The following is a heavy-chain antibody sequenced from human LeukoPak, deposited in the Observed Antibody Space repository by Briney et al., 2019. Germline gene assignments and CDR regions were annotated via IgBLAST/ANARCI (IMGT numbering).Heavy chain of an antibody. Sequence: SVKVSCKASGDTFSSSAINWVRQAPGLGLEWMGGINPIFGTANYAQRFQGRVMITADESTSTVYMDLSSLKSQGTAVYYCARSLRQYFGSGTFDYWGQGTLVTVSS. J-gene: IGHJ4*02. CDR1: GDTFSSSA. CDR2: INPIFGTA. V-gene: IGHV1-69*13. CDR3: ARSLRQYFGSGTFDY. D-gene: IGHD3-10*01.